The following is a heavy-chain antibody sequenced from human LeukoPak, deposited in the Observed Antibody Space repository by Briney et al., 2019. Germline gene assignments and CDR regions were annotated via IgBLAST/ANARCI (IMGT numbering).Heavy chain of an antibody. V-gene: IGHV3-11*04. D-gene: IGHD6-25*01. J-gene: IGHJ6*03. Sequence: GGSLRLSCAASGFTFSDYYMSWIRQAPGKGLEWVSYISSSGSTIYYADSVKGRFTISRENAKNSLYLQMNSPRAGDTAVYYCARDRGRYYMDVWGKGTTVTIS. CDR3: ARDRGRYYMDV. CDR2: ISSSGSTI. CDR1: GFTFSDYY.